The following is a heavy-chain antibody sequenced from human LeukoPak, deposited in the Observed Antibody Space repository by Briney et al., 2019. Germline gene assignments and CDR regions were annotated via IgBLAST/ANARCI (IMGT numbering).Heavy chain of an antibody. V-gene: IGHV4-59*01. D-gene: IGHD4-17*01. CDR1: GGSISSYY. Sequence: PSETLSLTCTVSGGSISSYYWSWLRQPPGKGLEWIGYIYYSGSTNYNPSLKSRVTISVDTSKNQFSLKLSSVTAADTAVYYCARAHTTVIGLDYWGQGTLVTVSS. J-gene: IGHJ4*02. CDR3: ARAHTTVIGLDY. CDR2: IYYSGST.